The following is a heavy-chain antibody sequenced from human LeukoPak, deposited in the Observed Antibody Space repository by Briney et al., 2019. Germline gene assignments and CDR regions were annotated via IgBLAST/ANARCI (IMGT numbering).Heavy chain of an antibody. Sequence: GGSLRLSCAASGFTVSSNYMSWVRQAPGKGLEWVSVIYSGGSTYYAGSVKGRFTISRDNSKNTLYLQMNSLRAEDTAVYYCASEDYYDSSGAPDAFDIWGQGTMVTVSS. V-gene: IGHV3-53*01. CDR1: GFTVSSNY. D-gene: IGHD3-22*01. CDR2: IYSGGST. J-gene: IGHJ3*02. CDR3: ASEDYYDSSGAPDAFDI.